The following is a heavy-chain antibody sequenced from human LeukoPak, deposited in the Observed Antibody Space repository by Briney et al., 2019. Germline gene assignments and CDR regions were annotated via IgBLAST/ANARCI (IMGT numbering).Heavy chain of an antibody. D-gene: IGHD3-9*01. CDR2: IYWNDDK. CDR3: AHRKKYYDILT. V-gene: IGHV2-5*01. Sequence: ESGPTLVKPTQTLTLTCTFSGFSLSTSGVGVGWIRQPPGRALEWLALIYWNDDKRYSPSLKSRLTITKDTSKNQVVLTMTNMDPVDTATYYCAHRKKYYDILTWGQGTLVTVSS. J-gene: IGHJ4*02. CDR1: GFSLSTSGVG.